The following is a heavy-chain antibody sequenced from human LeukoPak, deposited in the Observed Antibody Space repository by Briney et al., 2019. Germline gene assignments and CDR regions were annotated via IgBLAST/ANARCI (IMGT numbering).Heavy chain of an antibody. D-gene: IGHD4-17*01. Sequence: SETLSLTCAVYGGSFSGYYWSCIRQPPGKGLEWIGEINHSGSTNYNPSLKSRVTISVDTSKNQFSLKLSPVTAADTAVYYCARGTVTTGYYYYGMDVWGQGTTVTVSS. CDR1: GGSFSGYY. CDR3: ARGTVTTGYYYYGMDV. V-gene: IGHV4-34*01. J-gene: IGHJ6*02. CDR2: INHSGST.